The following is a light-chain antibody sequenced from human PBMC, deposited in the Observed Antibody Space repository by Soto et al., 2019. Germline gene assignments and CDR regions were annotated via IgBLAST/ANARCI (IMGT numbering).Light chain of an antibody. J-gene: IGLJ3*02. CDR3: ATWDDSLSTWL. CDR2: ANN. CDR1: SSNIGSHY. Sequence: QSVLTQPPSASGTPGQRVTISCSGSSSNIGSHYVYWYQQLPGAAPKLLIYANNQRPSGVPDRFSGSKSGTSASLAISGLRSEDEAVYYCATWDDSLSTWLFGGGTKLPS. V-gene: IGLV1-47*02.